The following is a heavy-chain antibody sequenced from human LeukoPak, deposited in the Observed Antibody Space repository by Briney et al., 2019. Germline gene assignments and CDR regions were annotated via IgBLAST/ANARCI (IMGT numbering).Heavy chain of an antibody. Sequence: ASVKVSCKASGYTFTGYYMLWVRQPPAKGVAWMEWINPNSGGNKYAQKFQGRVTMTRDTSISTAYMELSSLKSDDTAVYYCARFLGNCSGVSCYFDYWGQGNLVTVSS. J-gene: IGHJ4*02. CDR3: ARFLGNCSGVSCYFDY. CDR1: GYTFTGYY. D-gene: IGHD2-15*01. CDR2: INPNSGGN. V-gene: IGHV1-2*02.